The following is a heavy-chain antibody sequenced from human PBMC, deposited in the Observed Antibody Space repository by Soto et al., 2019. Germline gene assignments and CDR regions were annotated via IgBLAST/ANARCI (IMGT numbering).Heavy chain of an antibody. Sequence: SENPSPTLPVSGCSLRRSRFYLGWVRPPPGEGLEWIGSIYYSGSTYYNPSLKSRVTISVDTSKNQFSLKLSSVTAADTAVYYRASPRLIAVAPFGSAFDIWGQGTMVTVSS. D-gene: IGHD6-19*01. CDR3: ASPRLIAVAPFGSAFDI. CDR2: IYYSGST. J-gene: IGHJ3*02. CDR1: GCSLRRSRFY. V-gene: IGHV4-39*01.